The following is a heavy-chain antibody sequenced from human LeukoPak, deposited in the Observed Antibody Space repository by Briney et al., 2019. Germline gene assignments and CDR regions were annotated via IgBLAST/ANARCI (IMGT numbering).Heavy chain of an antibody. J-gene: IGHJ2*01. D-gene: IGHD6-19*01. V-gene: IGHV4-59*01. CDR3: ASDSFSSGWYAL. CDR2: IYHSGTT. Sequence: SETLSLTCTVSNGSISNYYWSWIRQPLGKGLEWIGHIYHSGTTIYNPTLKSRVAMSVDTSKNHFSLHLTSVTAADTAVYFCASDSFSSGWYALWGRGTLVAVSS. CDR1: NGSISNYY.